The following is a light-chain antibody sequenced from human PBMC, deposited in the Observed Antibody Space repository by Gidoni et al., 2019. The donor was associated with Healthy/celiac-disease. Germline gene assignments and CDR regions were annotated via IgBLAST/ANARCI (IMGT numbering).Light chain of an antibody. V-gene: IGKV1-39*01. CDR3: QQSYGTLT. Sequence: DIQMTQSPSSLSSAVGDRVTSTCRARQSINSYLNWDQQKPGKALKLLIYAASSLQSGVPSRFSGGGSRADFTLIISSLQHEDFATYCCQQSYGTLTFGGGTKVEIK. J-gene: IGKJ4*01. CDR1: QSINSY. CDR2: AAS.